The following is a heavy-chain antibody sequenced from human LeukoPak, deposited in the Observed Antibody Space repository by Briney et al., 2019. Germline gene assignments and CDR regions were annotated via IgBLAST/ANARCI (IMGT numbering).Heavy chain of an antibody. J-gene: IGHJ4*02. CDR2: IYASGST. D-gene: IGHD1-14*01. Sequence: SETLSLTCTVSGGSISSHYWSWIRQPAGKGLEWIGRIYASGSTNYNPSLKSRVTMSVDTSKNQFSLKLSSVTAADTAVYYCARQTSAVYYFDYWGQGTLVTVSS. CDR1: GGSISSHY. V-gene: IGHV4-4*07. CDR3: ARQTSAVYYFDY.